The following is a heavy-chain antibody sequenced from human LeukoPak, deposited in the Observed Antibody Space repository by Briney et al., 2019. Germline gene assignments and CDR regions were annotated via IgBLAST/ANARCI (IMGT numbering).Heavy chain of an antibody. V-gene: IGHV4-38-2*02. CDR1: GYSISSGYY. Sequence: SETLSLTCTVSGYSISSGYYWGWIRQPPGKGLEWIGSIYHSGSTYYNPSLKSRVTISVDTSKNQFSLKLSSVTAADTAVYYCARDPSYYYGSGSYGDYWGQGTLVTVSS. J-gene: IGHJ4*02. CDR3: ARDPSYYYGSGSYGDY. CDR2: IYHSGST. D-gene: IGHD3-10*01.